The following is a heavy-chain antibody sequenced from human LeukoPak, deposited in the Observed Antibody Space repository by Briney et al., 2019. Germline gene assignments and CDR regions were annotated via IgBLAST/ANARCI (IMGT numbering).Heavy chain of an antibody. D-gene: IGHD1-1*01. CDR3: ARDRERPYNWFDP. CDR1: GGSISSYY. V-gene: IGHV4-59*01. Sequence: SETLSLTCTVSGGSISSYYWSWIRQPPGKGLEWIGYIYYSGSTNYNPSLKSRVTISVDTSKNQFSLKLSSVTAADTAVYYCARDRERPYNWFDPWGQGTLVTVSS. CDR2: IYYSGST. J-gene: IGHJ5*02.